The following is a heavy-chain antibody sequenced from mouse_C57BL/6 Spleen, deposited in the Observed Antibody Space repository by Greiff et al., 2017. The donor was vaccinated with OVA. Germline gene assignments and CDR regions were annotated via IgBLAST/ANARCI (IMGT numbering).Heavy chain of an antibody. J-gene: IGHJ3*01. CDR2: IYPGSGNT. CDR3: GRGNYFFAD. CDR1: GYTFTDYY. V-gene: IGHV1-76*01. Sequence: VQLQQSGAELVRPGASVKLSCKASGYTFTDYYINWVKQRPGQGLEWIARIYPGSGNTYYNEKFKGKATLTAEKSSSTAYMQLSSLTSEDSADYFCGRGNYFFADWGQGTLVTVSA. D-gene: IGHD1-1*02.